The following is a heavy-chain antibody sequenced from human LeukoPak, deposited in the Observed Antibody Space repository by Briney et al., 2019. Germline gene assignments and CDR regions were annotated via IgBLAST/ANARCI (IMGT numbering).Heavy chain of an antibody. V-gene: IGHV3-48*03. D-gene: IGHD5-18*01. CDR2: ISSSGSTI. CDR3: ARRSYSYGLGDDY. J-gene: IGHJ4*02. Sequence: PGGSLRLSCAASGFTFINYEMNWVRQAPGKGLEWVSYISSSGSTIYYADSVRGRFTISRDNAKNSLYLQMNSLRAEDTAVYYCARRSYSYGLGDDYWGQGTLVTVSS. CDR1: GFTFINYE.